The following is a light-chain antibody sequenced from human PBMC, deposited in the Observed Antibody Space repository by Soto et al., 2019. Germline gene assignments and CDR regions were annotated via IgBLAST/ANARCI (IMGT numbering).Light chain of an antibody. V-gene: IGKV3-15*01. CDR1: QSVGST. CDR2: GAS. CDR3: QQYSTSLT. Sequence: EILMTQSPATLSVSPGDRVILSCRASQSVGSTLAWYQQKPGQAPRLLIRGASTRATGVPARFSGSGSGTEFTLTISSLQSEDFAVYYCQQYSTSLTFGGGTTLEIK. J-gene: IGKJ4*02.